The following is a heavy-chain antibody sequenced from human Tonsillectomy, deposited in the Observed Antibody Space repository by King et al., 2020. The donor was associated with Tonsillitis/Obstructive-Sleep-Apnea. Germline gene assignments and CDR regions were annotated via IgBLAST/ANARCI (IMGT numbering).Heavy chain of an antibody. J-gene: IGHJ2*01. CDR1: GGSISSISSY. Sequence: VQLQESGPGLVKPSETLSLTCTVSGGSISSISSYWVWIRQPPGRGLGGIGSIYYRGSTYYNPSLKSRVTISVDTSKNQFSLKLSSVTAADTAVYYCAGSGITGTNWYFDLWGRGTVVAVSS. V-gene: IGHV4-39*01. CDR3: AGSGITGTNWYFDL. D-gene: IGHD1-7*01. CDR2: IYYRGST.